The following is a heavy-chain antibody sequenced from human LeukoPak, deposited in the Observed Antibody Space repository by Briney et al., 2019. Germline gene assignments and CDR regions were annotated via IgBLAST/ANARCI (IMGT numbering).Heavy chain of an antibody. Sequence: GASLKISCKGSGYSFTSYWIGWVRQLPGKGLEWMGIIYPGDSDTRYSPSFQGQVTISADKSISTAYLQWSSLKASDTAMYYCARLNYPYYYYYMDVWGKGPRSPSP. J-gene: IGHJ6*03. V-gene: IGHV5-51*01. CDR2: IYPGDSDT. D-gene: IGHD1-7*01. CDR1: GYSFTSYW. CDR3: ARLNYPYYYYYMDV.